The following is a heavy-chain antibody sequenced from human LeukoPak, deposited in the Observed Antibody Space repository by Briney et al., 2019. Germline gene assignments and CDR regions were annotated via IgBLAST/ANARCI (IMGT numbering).Heavy chain of an antibody. CDR2: IYYSDSGQM. Sequence: SETLSLTCTVSGGSINRSSCYWGWIRQSPGRGLEWIGSIYYSDSGQMYYNPSLKSRVTMSADTSKNQFSLRVTSVTAADTAVYYCARRPPALGAFDIWGQGTMVSVSS. V-gene: IGHV4-39*01. J-gene: IGHJ3*02. CDR1: GGSINRSSCY. CDR3: ARRPPALGAFDI.